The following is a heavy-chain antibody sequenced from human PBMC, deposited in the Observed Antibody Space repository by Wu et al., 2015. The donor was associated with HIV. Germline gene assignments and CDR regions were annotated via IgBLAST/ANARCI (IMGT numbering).Heavy chain of an antibody. D-gene: IGHD3-10*01. Sequence: QVQLVQSGAEVKKPGASVKVSCKASGYTFTSYYMHWVRQAPGQGLEWMGIINPSGGSTSYAQKFQGRVTMTRDTSTSTVYMELSSLRSEDTAVYYCARDLLGHGSGSPSPYFDYWGQGTLVTVSS. V-gene: IGHV1-46*01. CDR1: GYTFTSYY. J-gene: IGHJ4*02. CDR3: ARDLLGHGSGSPSPYFDY. CDR2: INPSGGST.